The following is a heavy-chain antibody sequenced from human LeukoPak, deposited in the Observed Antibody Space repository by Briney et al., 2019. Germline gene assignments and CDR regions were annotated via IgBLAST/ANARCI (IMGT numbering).Heavy chain of an antibody. CDR1: GGSFSGYY. D-gene: IGHD4-4*01. V-gene: IGHV4-34*01. CDR3: ARGLTTVSSYNWFDP. Sequence: SETLSLTCAVYGGSFSGYYWSWIRQPPRKGLEWIGEINHSGSTNYNPSLKSRVTTSVDTSKNQFSLKLSSVTAADTAVYYCARGLTTVSSYNWFDPWGQGTLVTVSS. J-gene: IGHJ5*02. CDR2: INHSGST.